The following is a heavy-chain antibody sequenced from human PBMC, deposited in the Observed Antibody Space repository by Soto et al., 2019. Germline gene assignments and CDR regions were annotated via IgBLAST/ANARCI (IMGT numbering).Heavy chain of an antibody. D-gene: IGHD2-15*01. J-gene: IGHJ3*02. CDR2: IYYSGST. Sequence: SETLSLTCTVSGGSISSYYWSWIRQPPGKGLEWIGYIYYSGSTNYNPSLKSRVTISVDTSKNQFSLKLSSVTAADTAVYYCARSSYCSGGSCYSSDAFDIWGQGTMDTVSS. V-gene: IGHV4-59*08. CDR1: GGSISSYY. CDR3: ARSSYCSGGSCYSSDAFDI.